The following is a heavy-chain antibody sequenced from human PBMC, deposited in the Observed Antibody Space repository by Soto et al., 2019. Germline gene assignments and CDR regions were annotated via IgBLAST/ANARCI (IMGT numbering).Heavy chain of an antibody. CDR2: IWYDGSNK. V-gene: IGHV3-33*06. CDR1: GFTFSSYG. J-gene: IGHJ3*02. CDR3: AKTTSGAFDI. D-gene: IGHD1-1*01. Sequence: GGSLRLSCAASGFTFSSYGMHWVRQAPGKGLEWVAVIWYDGSNKYYADSVKSRFTISRDNSKNTLYPQMNSLRAEDTAVYYCAKTTSGAFDIWGQGTMVTVSS.